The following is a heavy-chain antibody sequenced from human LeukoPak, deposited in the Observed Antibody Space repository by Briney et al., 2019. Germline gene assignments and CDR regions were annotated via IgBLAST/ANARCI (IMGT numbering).Heavy chain of an antibody. D-gene: IGHD1-26*01. Sequence: GASVKVSCKASGYTFTSYGISWVRQAPGQGLEWMGWISAYNGNTNYAQKLQGRVTLTTDTSTSTAYMELRSLRSDDTAVYYCARGHRSGSSHAPFDYWGQGTLVTVSS. CDR2: ISAYNGNT. CDR1: GYTFTSYG. J-gene: IGHJ4*02. CDR3: ARGHRSGSSHAPFDY. V-gene: IGHV1-18*01.